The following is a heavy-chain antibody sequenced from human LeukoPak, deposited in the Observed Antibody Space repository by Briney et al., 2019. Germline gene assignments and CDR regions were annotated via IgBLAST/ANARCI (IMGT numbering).Heavy chain of an antibody. Sequence: GGSLRLSCAASGFTFSTYNMNWVRQAPGKGLEWVSSISSSSNYISYADSVKGRFTISRDNAKNSLYLQMNSLRAEDTDVYYCARDVGASAPDAFDIWGQGTMVTVSS. D-gene: IGHD1-26*01. CDR3: ARDVGASAPDAFDI. CDR2: ISSSSNYI. J-gene: IGHJ3*02. CDR1: GFTFSTYN. V-gene: IGHV3-21*01.